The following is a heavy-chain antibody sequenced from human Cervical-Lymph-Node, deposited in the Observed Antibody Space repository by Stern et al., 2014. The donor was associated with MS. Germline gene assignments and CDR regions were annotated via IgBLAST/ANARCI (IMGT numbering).Heavy chain of an antibody. CDR3: ARAQGIVRLFDY. D-gene: IGHD6-6*01. J-gene: IGHJ4*02. Sequence: QLQLQESGPGLVKPSETLSLTCTVSGGSISSYYWSWIRQPPGKGLEWIGYIYYSGSTNYNPSLKSRVTISVDTSKNQFSLKLSSVTAADTAVYYCARAQGIVRLFDYWGQGTLVTVSS. CDR1: GGSISSYY. CDR2: IYYSGST. V-gene: IGHV4-59*01.